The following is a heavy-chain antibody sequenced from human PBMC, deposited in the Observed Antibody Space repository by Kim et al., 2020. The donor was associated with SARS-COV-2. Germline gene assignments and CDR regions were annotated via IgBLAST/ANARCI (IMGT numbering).Heavy chain of an antibody. CDR3: SRLVRNTERGYNFLDP. J-gene: IGHJ5*02. Sequence: SETLSLTCAVYGGSLSGSYWCWICKTPGKGLELIGESTHNGGTNSNPSLSSRVTISVDMSTNQYSVKLSSVSAADAAVYYCSRLVRNTERGYNFLDPWG. CDR2: STHNGGT. V-gene: IGHV4-34*01. D-gene: IGHD3-3*01. CDR1: GGSLSGSY.